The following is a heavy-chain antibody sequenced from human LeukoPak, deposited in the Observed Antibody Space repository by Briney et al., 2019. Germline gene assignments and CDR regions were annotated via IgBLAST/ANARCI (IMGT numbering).Heavy chain of an antibody. CDR3: ASLPYYYDSSGLEFDY. CDR2: INPSGGST. V-gene: IGHV1-46*01. D-gene: IGHD3-22*01. CDR1: GYTFTSYY. J-gene: IGHJ4*02. Sequence: ASVKVSCKASGYTFTSYYMHWVRQAPGQGLEWMGIINPSGGSTSYAQKFQGRVTMIRDTSTSTVYMELSSLRSEDTAVYYCASLPYYYDSSGLEFDYWGQGTLVTVSS.